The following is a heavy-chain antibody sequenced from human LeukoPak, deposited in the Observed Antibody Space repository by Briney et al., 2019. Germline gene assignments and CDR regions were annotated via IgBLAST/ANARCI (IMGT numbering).Heavy chain of an antibody. CDR2: IKQDGSEK. D-gene: IGHD2-2*02. CDR1: GFTFSSYW. Sequence: GGSLRLSCAASGFTFSSYWMSWVRQAPGKGLEWVANIKQDGSEKYYVDSVKGRFTISRDNAKNSLYLQMNSLRSEDTAVYYCARGAPACSSTSCYNRAPQKRQYYFDYWGQGTLVTVSS. CDR3: ARGAPACSSTSCYNRAPQKRQYYFDY. J-gene: IGHJ4*02. V-gene: IGHV3-7*03.